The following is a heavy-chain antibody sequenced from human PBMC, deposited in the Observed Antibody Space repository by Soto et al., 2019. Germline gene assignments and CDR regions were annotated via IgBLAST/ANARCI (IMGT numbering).Heavy chain of an antibody. J-gene: IGHJ6*02. V-gene: IGHV3-30*18. CDR1: GFTFSSYF. D-gene: IGHD1-1*01. CDR2: ISHDGNKK. CDR3: AKEIGGAASTYHYYGMDA. Sequence: DLVESGGGVVQPGRSLRLSCAASGFTFSSYFMHWVRQAPGKGLERVATISHDGNKKFHLDSVKGRFTISRDNSKDTVYLQMDSLRFDDTAEYYCAKEIGGAASTYHYYGMDAWGQGTTVTVS.